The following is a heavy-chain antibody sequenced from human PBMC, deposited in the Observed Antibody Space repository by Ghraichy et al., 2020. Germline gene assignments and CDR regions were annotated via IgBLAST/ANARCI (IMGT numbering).Heavy chain of an antibody. CDR2: IKQDGSEK. CDR3: ARDLGTYYYDSSGYYYKDAFDI. Sequence: GGSLRLSCAASGFTFSSYWMSWVRQAPGKGLEWVANIKQDGSEKYYVDSVKGRFTISRDNAKNSLYLQMNSLRAEDTAVYYCARDLGTYYYDSSGYYYKDAFDIWGQGTMVTVSS. CDR1: GFTFSSYW. V-gene: IGHV3-7*01. D-gene: IGHD3-22*01. J-gene: IGHJ3*02.